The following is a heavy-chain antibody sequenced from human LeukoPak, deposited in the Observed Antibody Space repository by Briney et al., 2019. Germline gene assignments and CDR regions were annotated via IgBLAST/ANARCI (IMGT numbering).Heavy chain of an antibody. J-gene: IGHJ4*02. V-gene: IGHV3-30*02. CDR2: IRYDGSNK. D-gene: IGHD4-17*01. Sequence: GGSLRLSCAASGFTFSSYGMHWVRQAPGKGLEWVAFIRYDGSNKYYADSVKGRFTISRDNSKNTLYLQVNSLRPEDTAVYYCAKLSGAYGDSRDYWGQGTLVTVSS. CDR1: GFTFSSYG. CDR3: AKLSGAYGDSRDY.